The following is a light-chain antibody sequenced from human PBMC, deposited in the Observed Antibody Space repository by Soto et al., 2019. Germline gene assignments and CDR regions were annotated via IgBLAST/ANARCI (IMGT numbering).Light chain of an antibody. CDR3: QQRSDWEFT. J-gene: IGKJ3*01. CDR1: ESVRSY. CDR2: NAS. V-gene: IGKV3-11*01. Sequence: ETVLTQSPATLSLSPGDRATLSCRASESVRSYLAWYQQKPGQAPRLLIYNASKWATGVPARFSGSGSGTDFTLTVSSLDPEDFAIYYCQQRSDWEFTFGPGTRVDIK.